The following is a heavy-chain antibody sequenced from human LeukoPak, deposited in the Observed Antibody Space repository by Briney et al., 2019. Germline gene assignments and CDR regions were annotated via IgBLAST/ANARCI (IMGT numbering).Heavy chain of an antibody. V-gene: IGHV4-59*12. CDR3: ARGLASGYPPIPFDY. Sequence: SETLSLTCGVSGGSISSYYWAWIRQAPGKGLEWIGYIYYAGSTNYNPSLKSRVTISVDTSKIQFSLNLSSVTAADTAIYYCARGLASGYPPIPFDYWGQGTQVTVSS. CDR2: IYYAGST. D-gene: IGHD3-3*01. CDR1: GGSISSYY. J-gene: IGHJ4*02.